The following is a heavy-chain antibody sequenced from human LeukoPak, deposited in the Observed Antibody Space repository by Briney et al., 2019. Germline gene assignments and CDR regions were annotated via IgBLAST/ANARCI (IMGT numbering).Heavy chain of an antibody. D-gene: IGHD5-18*01. V-gene: IGHV3-7*01. CDR1: GLTFSNYC. CDR2: IKKDGSEK. J-gene: IGHJ3*02. Sequence: GGSLRLSCVVSGLTFSNYCMTWVRQAPGKGLEWVANIKKDGSEKFYVDSVKGRFTISRDNSKNTLYLQMNSLRAEDTAVYYCTARGYSYGPHDAFDIWGQGTMVTVSS. CDR3: TARGYSYGPHDAFDI.